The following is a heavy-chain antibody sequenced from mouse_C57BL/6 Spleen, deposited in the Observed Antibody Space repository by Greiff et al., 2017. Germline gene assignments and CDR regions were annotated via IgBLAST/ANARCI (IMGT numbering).Heavy chain of an antibody. V-gene: IGHV5-4*01. CDR1: GFTFSSYA. CDR3: ARDGGIAY. CDR2: ISDGGSYT. J-gene: IGHJ3*01. Sequence: EVQGVESGGGLVKPGGSLKLSCAASGFTFSSYAMSWVRQTPEKRLEWVATISDGGSYTYYPDNVQGRFTISRDNAKNNLYLQMSHLKSEDTAMYYCARDGGIAYWGQGTLVTVSA.